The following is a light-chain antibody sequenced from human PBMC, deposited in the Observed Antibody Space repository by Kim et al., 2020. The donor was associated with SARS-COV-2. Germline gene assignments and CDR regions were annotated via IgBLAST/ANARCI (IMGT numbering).Light chain of an antibody. CDR1: QSISSN. J-gene: IGKJ4*01. CDR3: QQYTNWPLT. Sequence: PGERATLSCRASQSISSNLAWYQQKPGQTPRLLIYDASTRATDIPARFSGSGSGTEFTLTFSSLQSEDFAVYYCQQYTNWPLTFGGGTKVDI. CDR2: DAS. V-gene: IGKV3-15*01.